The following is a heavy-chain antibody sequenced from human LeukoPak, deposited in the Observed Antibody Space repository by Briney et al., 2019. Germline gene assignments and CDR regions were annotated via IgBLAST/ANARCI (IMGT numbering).Heavy chain of an antibody. Sequence: GGSLRLSCAASGFTFSSYAMHWVRQAPGKGLEYVSAISSNGGSTYYANSVKGRFTISRDNSKNTLYLQMGSLRAEDMAVYYCARGWIQLWSPFDYWGQGTLVTVSS. J-gene: IGHJ4*02. CDR2: ISSNGGST. CDR3: ARGWIQLWSPFDY. D-gene: IGHD5-18*01. CDR1: GFTFSSYA. V-gene: IGHV3-64*01.